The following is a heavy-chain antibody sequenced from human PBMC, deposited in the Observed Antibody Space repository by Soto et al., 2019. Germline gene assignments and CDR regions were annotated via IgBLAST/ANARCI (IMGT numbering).Heavy chain of an antibody. CDR3: ARRQISTTTRGAAYDRGGMDV. J-gene: IGHJ6*02. V-gene: IGHV3-33*01. CDR2: IRNDGNGY. CDR1: GFNFNNYG. Sequence: PGGPLRLSFAASGFNFNNYGMHWVLQAPGKXLXXMAVIRNDGNGYQYENYVKGRFTISRDNSKNKLYLQMRSLRAEETAVYYCARRQISTTTRGAAYDRGGMDVWGQGTTVTVSS. D-gene: IGHD2-21*01.